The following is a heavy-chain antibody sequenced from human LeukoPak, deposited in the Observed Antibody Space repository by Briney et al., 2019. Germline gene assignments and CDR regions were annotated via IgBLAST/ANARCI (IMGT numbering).Heavy chain of an antibody. CDR2: IYTSGTT. J-gene: IGHJ5*02. D-gene: IGHD1-14*01. Sequence: SETLSLTCTVSGASISSGSYYWSWIRQPAGKGLEWIGRIYTSGTTNYSPSLKSRLTISLDTSKNQFSLKLSSVTAADTAVYYCARDRYMFDPWGQGTLVTVSS. CDR3: ARDRYMFDP. CDR1: GASISSGSYY. V-gene: IGHV4-61*02.